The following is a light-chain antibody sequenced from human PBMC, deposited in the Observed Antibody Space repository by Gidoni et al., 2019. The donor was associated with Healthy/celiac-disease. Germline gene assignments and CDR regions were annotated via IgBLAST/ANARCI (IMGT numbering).Light chain of an antibody. CDR3: QKYNSAPRT. V-gene: IGKV1-27*01. Sequence: DIQLTHSPSSLSASVGDRVPITCRPSQGISNYLAWYQQKPGKVPKLLIYAASTLQSGVPSRFSGSGSGTDFTLTISSLQPEDVATYYCQKYNSAPRTFGQGTKVEIK. CDR1: QGISNY. J-gene: IGKJ1*01. CDR2: AAS.